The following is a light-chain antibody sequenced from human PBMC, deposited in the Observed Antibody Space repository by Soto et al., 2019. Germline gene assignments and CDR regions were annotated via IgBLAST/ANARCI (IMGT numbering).Light chain of an antibody. CDR2: DNN. Sequence: QSVLTQPPSVSAAKGQKVTISCSGSSSNIGNNYVSWYQQLPGTAPKLLIYDNNKRPSGIPDRFSGSKSGTSATLGITGLQTGDEADYYCGTLDSSLSAYVFGTGTKLTVL. CDR3: GTLDSSLSAYV. V-gene: IGLV1-51*01. J-gene: IGLJ1*01. CDR1: SSNIGNNY.